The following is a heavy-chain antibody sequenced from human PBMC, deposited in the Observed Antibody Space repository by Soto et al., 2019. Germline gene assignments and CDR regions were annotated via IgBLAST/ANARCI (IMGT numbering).Heavy chain of an antibody. CDR1: GGSFSGYY. J-gene: IGHJ4*02. CDR3: ARYRIVVEMATIGSDYYFDY. D-gene: IGHD2-21*01. CDR2: INHSGST. V-gene: IGHV4-34*01. Sequence: PXGTLSLTCAVYGGSFSGYYWSWIRQPPGKGLEWIGEINHSGSTNYNPSLKSRVTISVDTSKNQFSLKLSSVTAADTAVYYCARYRIVVEMATIGSDYYFDYWGQGTLVTVSS.